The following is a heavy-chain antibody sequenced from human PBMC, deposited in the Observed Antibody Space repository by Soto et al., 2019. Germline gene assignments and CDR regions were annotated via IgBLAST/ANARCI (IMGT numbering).Heavy chain of an antibody. J-gene: IGHJ4*02. CDR2: IYHSGST. CDR3: ARASTTVTTLDY. CDR1: GGCISSGGYS. Sequence: PSETLALTCAVSGGCISSGGYSWSWIRQPPGKGLEWIGYIYHSGSTYYNPSLKSRVTISVDRSKNQFSLKLSSVTAADTAVYYCARASTTVTTLDYWGQGTLVTVSS. V-gene: IGHV4-30-2*01. D-gene: IGHD4-17*01.